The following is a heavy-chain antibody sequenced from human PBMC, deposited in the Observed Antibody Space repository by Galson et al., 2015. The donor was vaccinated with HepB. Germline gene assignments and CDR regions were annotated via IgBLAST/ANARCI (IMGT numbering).Heavy chain of an antibody. CDR3: ARLGYDSRYYGMDV. V-gene: IGHV1-2*02. D-gene: IGHD2-15*01. CDR2: INPNSGGT. J-gene: IGHJ6*02. Sequence: SVKVSCKASGYTFTGYYMHWVRQAPGQGLEWMGWINPNSGGTNYAQKFQGRVTMTRDTSISTAYMELSRLRSDDTAVYYCARLGYDSRYYGMDVWGQGTTVTVSS. CDR1: GYTFTGYY.